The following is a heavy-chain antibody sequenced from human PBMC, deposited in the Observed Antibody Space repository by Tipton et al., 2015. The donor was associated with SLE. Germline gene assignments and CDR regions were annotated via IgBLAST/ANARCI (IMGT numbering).Heavy chain of an antibody. CDR1: GFTFGDYA. J-gene: IGHJ2*01. V-gene: IGHV3-49*03. CDR3: TRSIVVVPAAWYWYFDL. CDR2: IRSKAYGGTT. D-gene: IGHD2-2*01. Sequence: RSLRLSCTASGFTFGDYAMSWFRQAPGKGLEWVGFIRSKAYGGTTEYAASVKGRFTISRDDSKSIAYLQMNSLKTEDTAVYYCTRSIVVVPAAWYWYFDLWGRGTLVTVSS.